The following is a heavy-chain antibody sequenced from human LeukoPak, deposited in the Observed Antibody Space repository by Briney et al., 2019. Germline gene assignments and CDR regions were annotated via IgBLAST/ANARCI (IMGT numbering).Heavy chain of an antibody. D-gene: IGHD3-9*01. Sequence: GGSLRLSCAASGFTFSDYAMTWVRQAPGKGLEWVSTLSGNGGTIFYADSVKGRFTISRDNSKNTLYLQMNSLRAEDTAVYYCARGGPYYDILTGYYRSLNYFDYWGQGTLVTVSS. V-gene: IGHV3-23*01. CDR1: GFTFSDYA. CDR3: ARGGPYYDILTGYYRSLNYFDY. J-gene: IGHJ4*02. CDR2: LSGNGGTI.